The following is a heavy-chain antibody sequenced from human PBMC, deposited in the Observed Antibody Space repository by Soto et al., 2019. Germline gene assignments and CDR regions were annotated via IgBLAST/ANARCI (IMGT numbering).Heavy chain of an antibody. CDR2: ISAYNGNT. J-gene: IGHJ5*02. CDR1: GYTFTSYG. V-gene: IGHV1-18*01. D-gene: IGHD3-10*01. Sequence: QVQLVQSGAEVKKPGASVKVSCKASGYTFTSYGISWVRQAPGQGLEWMGWISAYNGNTNYAQKLQGRVTMTTDTATSTAYMELRSLRSDDTAVYYCAREILYGSGSYRSWFDPWGQGTLVTVSS. CDR3: AREILYGSGSYRSWFDP.